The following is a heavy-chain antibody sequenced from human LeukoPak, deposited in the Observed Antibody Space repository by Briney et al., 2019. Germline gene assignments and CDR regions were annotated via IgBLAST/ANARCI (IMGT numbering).Heavy chain of an antibody. CDR3: ARVATHYDILPGYYKGAFDI. Sequence: PSETLSLTCTVSGISISSYYLSWIRQPPGKGLEWIGYIYYSGSTNYNPSLKSRVTISLDTSTNHFSLKQISVTAADTTVDYCARVATHYDILPGYYKGAFDISGQGTMVTVSS. D-gene: IGHD3-9*01. J-gene: IGHJ3*02. CDR1: GISISSYY. V-gene: IGHV4-59*01. CDR2: IYYSGST.